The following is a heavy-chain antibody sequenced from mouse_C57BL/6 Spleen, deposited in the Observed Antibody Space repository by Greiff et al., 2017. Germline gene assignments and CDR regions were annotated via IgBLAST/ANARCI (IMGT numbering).Heavy chain of an antibody. Sequence: VQLKQPGAELVKPGASVKLSCKASGYTFTSYWMQWVKQRPGQGLEWIGEIDPSDSYTNYNQKFKGKATLTVDTSSSTAYMQLSSLTSEDSAVYYCARRYGSSYWYFDVWGTGTTVTVSS. V-gene: IGHV1-50*01. CDR1: GYTFTSYW. CDR2: IDPSDSYT. J-gene: IGHJ1*03. D-gene: IGHD1-1*01. CDR3: ARRYGSSYWYFDV.